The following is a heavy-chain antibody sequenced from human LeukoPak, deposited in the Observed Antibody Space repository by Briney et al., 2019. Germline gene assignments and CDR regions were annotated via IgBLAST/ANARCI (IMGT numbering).Heavy chain of an antibody. V-gene: IGHV3-23*01. Sequence: GGSLRLSCAASGVTFSSYAMSWVRQAPGKGLEWVSGISGSDGSTNYADSVKGRFTISRENSKNTLYLQMNSLRAEDTAVYYCAKDSAKKYDDYWGQGTLVTVSS. CDR1: GVTFSSYA. J-gene: IGHJ4*02. CDR3: AKDSAKKYDDY. D-gene: IGHD2/OR15-2a*01. CDR2: ISGSDGST.